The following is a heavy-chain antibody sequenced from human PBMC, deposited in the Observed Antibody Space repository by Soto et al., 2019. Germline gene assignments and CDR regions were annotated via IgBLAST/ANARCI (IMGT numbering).Heavy chain of an antibody. V-gene: IGHV4-38-2*01. CDR2: IYHSGST. D-gene: IGHD3-3*01. J-gene: IGHJ6*02. CDR3: ARSGGRFLEWLLPRLLKIYGMDV. CDR1: GYSISSGYY. Sequence: NPSETLSLTCAVSGYSISSGYYWGWIRQPPGKGLEWIGSIYHSGSTYYNPSLKSRVTISVDTSKNQFSLKLSSVTAADTAVYYCARSGGRFLEWLLPRLLKIYGMDVWGQGTTVTVSS.